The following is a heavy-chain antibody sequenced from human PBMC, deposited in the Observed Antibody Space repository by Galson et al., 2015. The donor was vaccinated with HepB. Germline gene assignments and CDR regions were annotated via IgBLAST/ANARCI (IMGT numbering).Heavy chain of an antibody. CDR2: ITGSSSSI. V-gene: IGHV3-48*02. Sequence: SLRLSCAASGFTLSSYSMNWVRQAPGKGLEWVSYITGSSSSISYADSVKGRFTISRDNAKNSLYLQMNSLRDEDTAVYYCARASYYGGNYWYFDLWGRGTLVTVSS. D-gene: IGHD4-23*01. CDR1: GFTLSSYS. CDR3: ARASYYGGNYWYFDL. J-gene: IGHJ2*01.